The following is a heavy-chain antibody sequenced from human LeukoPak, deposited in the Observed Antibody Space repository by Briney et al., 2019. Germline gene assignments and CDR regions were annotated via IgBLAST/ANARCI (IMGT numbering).Heavy chain of an antibody. J-gene: IGHJ4*02. CDR3: ARDVSYGYYYAYYFDY. CDR1: GFTFSSYW. CDR2: IKQDGSEK. V-gene: IGHV3-7*01. D-gene: IGHD3-22*01. Sequence: GGSLRLSCAASGFTFSSYWMSWVRQAPGKGLEWVANIKQDGSEKYYVDSVKGRFTISRDNAKNSLYLQMNSLGAVDTAVYYCARDVSYGYYYAYYFDYWGQGTLVTVSS.